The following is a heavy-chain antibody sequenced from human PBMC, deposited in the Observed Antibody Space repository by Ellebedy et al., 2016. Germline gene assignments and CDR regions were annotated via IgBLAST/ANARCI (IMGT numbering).Heavy chain of an antibody. Sequence: ASVKVSCKASGYTFTSYGISWVRQAPGQGLEWMGWMNPNSGNTNYAQKLQGRVTMTTDTSTSTAYMELRSLRSDDTAVYYCARDFPAVWSGSSIPFDYWGQGTLVTVSS. CDR1: GYTFTSYG. V-gene: IGHV1-18*04. J-gene: IGHJ4*02. CDR2: MNPNSGNT. D-gene: IGHD3-3*01. CDR3: ARDFPAVWSGSSIPFDY.